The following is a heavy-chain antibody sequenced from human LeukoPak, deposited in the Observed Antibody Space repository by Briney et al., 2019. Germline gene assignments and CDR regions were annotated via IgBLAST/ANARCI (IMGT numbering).Heavy chain of an antibody. CDR2: VYYSGTT. J-gene: IGHJ4*02. CDR3: ARHSSGTYYRFDY. Sequence: SETLSLTCAVSGDSISTTNYYWGWIRQPPGKGLEWIGSVYYSGTTYYNPSLKSRVTVSVDTSKNQFSLRLSSVTTADTAVYYCARHSSGTYYRFDYWGQGTLVTVSS. V-gene: IGHV4-39*01. D-gene: IGHD1-26*01. CDR1: GDSISTTNYY.